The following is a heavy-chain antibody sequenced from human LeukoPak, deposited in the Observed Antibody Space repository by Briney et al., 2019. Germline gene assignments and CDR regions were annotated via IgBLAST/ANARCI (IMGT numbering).Heavy chain of an antibody. CDR2: IYYSGST. CDR3: ARDDGYYGSGRGAAFDI. J-gene: IGHJ3*02. Sequence: PSETLSLTCTVSGGSISSTSYYWGWIRQPPGKGLEWIGSIYYSGSTYYNPSLKSRVTISVDTSKNQFSLKLSSVTAADTAVYYCARDDGYYGSGRGAAFDIWGQGTMVTVSS. CDR1: GGSISSTSYY. D-gene: IGHD3-10*01. V-gene: IGHV4-39*07.